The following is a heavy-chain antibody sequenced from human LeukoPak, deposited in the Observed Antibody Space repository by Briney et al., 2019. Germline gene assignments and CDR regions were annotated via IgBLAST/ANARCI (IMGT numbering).Heavy chain of an antibody. V-gene: IGHV3-11*04. CDR2: ISSSGSTI. D-gene: IGHD2-2*01. J-gene: IGHJ6*03. CDR1: GFTFSDYY. Sequence: GGSLRLSCAASGFTFSDYYMSWVRQAPGKGLEWVSYISSSGSTIYYADSVKGRFTISRDNAKNSLYLQMNSLRAEDTAVYYCARFPCSSTSCSGYYYYYYMDVWGKGTTVTVSS. CDR3: ARFPCSSTSCSGYYYYYYMDV.